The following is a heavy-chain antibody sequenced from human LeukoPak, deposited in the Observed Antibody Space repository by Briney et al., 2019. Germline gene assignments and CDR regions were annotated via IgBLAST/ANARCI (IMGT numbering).Heavy chain of an antibody. V-gene: IGHV1-18*01. Sequence: GASVKVSCKASGYTFTSYGISWVRQAPGQGLEWMGWISAYNGNTNYAQKLQGRVTMTTDTSTSTAYMELRSLRSDDTAVYYCARDRHRLVLDPFDYWGQGTLVTVSS. CDR2: ISAYNGNT. CDR3: ARDRHRLVLDPFDY. J-gene: IGHJ4*02. D-gene: IGHD6-19*01. CDR1: GYTFTSYG.